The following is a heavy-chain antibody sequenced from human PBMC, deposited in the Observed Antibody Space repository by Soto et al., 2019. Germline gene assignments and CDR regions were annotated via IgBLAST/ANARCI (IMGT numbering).Heavy chain of an antibody. Sequence: SETLSLTCSVSGGSISDYYWSWVRQTPGKGLEWIGYIYYGWNTNYNPSLKSRVTISVDTSKNQFSLKLISVTAADTAVYYCARDREYXXXSXPYFDYWGQGTLVTVSS. J-gene: IGHJ4*02. CDR1: GGSISDYY. CDR3: ARDREYXXXSXPYFDY. D-gene: IGHD1-26*01. CDR2: IYYGWNT. V-gene: IGHV4-59*01.